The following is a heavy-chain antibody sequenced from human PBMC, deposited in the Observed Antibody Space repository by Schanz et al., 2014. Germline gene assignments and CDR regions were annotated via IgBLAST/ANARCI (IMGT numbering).Heavy chain of an antibody. V-gene: IGHV1-2*07. D-gene: IGHD2-2*01. CDR2: INPNSGGT. J-gene: IGHJ6*02. CDR1: GYSFTDYY. Sequence: QVQLVQSGAEVKKPGASVKVSCKASGYSFTDYYIHWVRQAPGQGLEWMGWINPNSGGTKYPHRYQGRXXXXRETSSRTAYMQLSRLNSDDTAVYFCARERGRGYCSRTSCSKDYGMDVWGQGTTVTVSS. CDR3: ARERGRGYCSRTSCSKDYGMDV.